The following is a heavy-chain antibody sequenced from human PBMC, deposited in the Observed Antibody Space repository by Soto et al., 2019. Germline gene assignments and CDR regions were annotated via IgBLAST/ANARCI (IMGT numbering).Heavy chain of an antibody. CDR1: GLTFKPYS. D-gene: IGHD4-17*01. J-gene: IGHJ4*02. V-gene: IGHV3-33*01. CDR3: ARAGGTTVTGLWHFDS. Sequence: QVQLEESGGGVVQPGGSLDLSCEASGLTFKPYSMPWFRKLPGKGLEWLAAIWYDGTQKYYADSVKGRFIISRDNSKKTLYLEMNSLRAEDTAVYYCARAGGTTVTGLWHFDSWGQGTLVTVSS. CDR2: IWYDGTQK.